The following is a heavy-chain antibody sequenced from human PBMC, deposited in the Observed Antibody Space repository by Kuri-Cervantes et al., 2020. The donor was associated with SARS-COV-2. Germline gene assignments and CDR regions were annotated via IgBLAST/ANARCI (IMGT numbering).Heavy chain of an antibody. D-gene: IGHD2-2*01. CDR2: TYYRSKWYN. CDR1: GDSVSSNSAA. J-gene: IGHJ6*03. V-gene: IGHV6-1*01. Sequence: SETLSLTCAISGDSVSSNSAAWNWIRQSPSRGLEWLGRTYYRSKWYNDYAVSVKSRITINPDTSKNQFSLKLSSVTAADTAVYYCARWACSSTSCLPYRYYYMDVWGKGTTVTVSS. CDR3: ARWACSSTSCLPYRYYYMDV.